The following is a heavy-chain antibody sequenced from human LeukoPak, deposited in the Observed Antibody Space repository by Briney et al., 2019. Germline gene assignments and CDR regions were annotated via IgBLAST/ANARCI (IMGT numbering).Heavy chain of an antibody. D-gene: IGHD3-10*01. CDR1: GGSISSSSYY. CDR2: IYYSGST. Sequence: SETLSLTCTVSGGSISSSSYYWGWLRQPPGKGLEWIGSIYYSGSTYYNPSLKSRVTISVDTSKNQFSLKLSSVTAADTAVYYCARRTVGPVIIPAQDAFDIWGQGTMVTVSS. CDR3: ARRTVGPVIIPAQDAFDI. V-gene: IGHV4-39*01. J-gene: IGHJ3*02.